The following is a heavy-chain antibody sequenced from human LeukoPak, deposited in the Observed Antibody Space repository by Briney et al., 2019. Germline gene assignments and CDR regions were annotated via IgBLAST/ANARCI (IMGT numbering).Heavy chain of an antibody. CDR3: ARGRGSSSLESSFWIYDY. CDR2: ISSNGGST. V-gene: IGHV3-64*01. D-gene: IGHD6-6*01. J-gene: IGHJ4*02. CDR1: GFTFSSYA. Sequence: GGSLRLSCAASGFTFSSYAMHWVRQAPGKGLEYVSAISSNGGSTYYANSVKGRFTISRDNSKNTLYLQMGSLRAEDMAVYYCARGRGSSSLESSFWIYDYWGQGTLVTVSS.